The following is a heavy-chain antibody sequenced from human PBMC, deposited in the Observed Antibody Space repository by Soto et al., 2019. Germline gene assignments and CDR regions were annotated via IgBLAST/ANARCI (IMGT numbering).Heavy chain of an antibody. CDR3: ARGSSGWPYYFDY. CDR1: GYTFTSYA. Sequence: GASVKVSCKASGYTFTSYAIHWVRQAPGQRLEWMGWINAGNGDTKYSQRFQGRVTITRDTSASTAYMDLSSLTPEDTAVYYCARGSSGWPYYFDYWGQGTLVTVSS. D-gene: IGHD6-19*01. V-gene: IGHV1-3*01. CDR2: INAGNGDT. J-gene: IGHJ4*02.